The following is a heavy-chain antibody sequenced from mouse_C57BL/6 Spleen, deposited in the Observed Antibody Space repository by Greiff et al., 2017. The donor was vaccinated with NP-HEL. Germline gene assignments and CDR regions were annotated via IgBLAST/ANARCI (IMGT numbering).Heavy chain of an antibody. J-gene: IGHJ2*01. V-gene: IGHV1-64*01. CDR1: GYTFTSYW. CDR3: ARDGTVVADY. CDR2: IHPNSGST. D-gene: IGHD1-1*01. Sequence: QVQLQQPGAELVKPGASVKLSCKASGYTFTSYWMHWVKQRPGQGLEWIGMIHPNSGSTNYNEKFKSKATLTVDTSSSTAYMQLSSLTSEDSAVYDCARDGTVVADYWGQGTTLTVSS.